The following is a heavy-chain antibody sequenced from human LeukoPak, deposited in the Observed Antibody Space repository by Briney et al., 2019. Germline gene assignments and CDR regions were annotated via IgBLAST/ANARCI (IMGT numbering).Heavy chain of an antibody. V-gene: IGHV5-10-1*01. D-gene: IGHD3-16*01. J-gene: IGHJ3*02. CDR3: ARRVGVGGAFDI. Sequence: GESLKISCKGAGYSFTSYSISWVRQLPVKGLEWMGRIDPSDSYTNYSPSFQGHVTISADKSISTAYLQWSSLKASDTAMYYCARRVGVGGAFDIWGQGTMVTVSS. CDR1: GYSFTSYS. CDR2: IDPSDSYT.